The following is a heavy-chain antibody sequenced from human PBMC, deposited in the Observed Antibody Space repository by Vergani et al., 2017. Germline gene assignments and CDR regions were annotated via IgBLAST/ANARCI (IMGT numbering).Heavy chain of an antibody. CDR2: ISAYNGNT. Sequence: QVQLVQSGAEVKKPGASVKVSCKASGYTFTSYGISWVRQAPGQGLEWMGWISAYNGNTNYAQKLQGRVTMTTDTSTSTAYMELRSLRSDDTAVYYWARDMSYYDSSGYYYEEWRAFDYWGQGTLVTVSS. D-gene: IGHD3-22*01. CDR1: GYTFTSYG. CDR3: ARDMSYYDSSGYYYEEWRAFDY. V-gene: IGHV1-18*01. J-gene: IGHJ4*02.